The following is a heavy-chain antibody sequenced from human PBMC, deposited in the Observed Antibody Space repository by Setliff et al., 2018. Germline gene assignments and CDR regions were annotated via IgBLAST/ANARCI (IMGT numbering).Heavy chain of an antibody. Sequence: PGGSLRLSCAASGFTFSDHYMDWVRQAPGKGLEWVGRTRNKANSYTTEYAASVKGRFTISRDDSKNTLYLQMNSLKTEDTAVYYCTRRITIFGVVIKNDYWGQGTLVTVSS. CDR3: TRRITIFGVVIKNDY. CDR1: GFTFSDHY. J-gene: IGHJ4*02. V-gene: IGHV3-72*01. D-gene: IGHD3-3*01. CDR2: TRNKANSYTT.